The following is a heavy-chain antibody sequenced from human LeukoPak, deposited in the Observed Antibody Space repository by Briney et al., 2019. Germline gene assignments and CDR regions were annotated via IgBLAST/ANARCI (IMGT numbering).Heavy chain of an antibody. D-gene: IGHD3-22*01. CDR2: ISAYNGNT. Sequence: ASVNVSCKASGYTFTSYGISWVRQAPGQGLEWMGWISAYNGNTNYAQKLQGRVTMTTDTSTSTAYMELRSLRSDDTAVYYCARGAYDSSGYYPLHFDYWGQGTLVTVSS. CDR1: GYTFTSYG. CDR3: ARGAYDSSGYYPLHFDY. J-gene: IGHJ4*02. V-gene: IGHV1-18*01.